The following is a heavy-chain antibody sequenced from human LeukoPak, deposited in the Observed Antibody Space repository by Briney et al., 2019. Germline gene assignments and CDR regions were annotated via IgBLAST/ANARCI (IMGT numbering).Heavy chain of an antibody. CDR3: ARDRGVSPNYHALDV. D-gene: IGHD2-8*02. Sequence: PSETLSLTCNVSGDSMSSYYWSWIRQSPGGGLEWIGSRGYSGTTNYNPSLKSRVTIPVDTSKKQFSLRMNSVTAADTAVYFCARDRGVSPNYHALDVWGQGTPVTVSS. J-gene: IGHJ6*02. V-gene: IGHV4-59*01. CDR1: GDSMSSYY. CDR2: RGYSGTT.